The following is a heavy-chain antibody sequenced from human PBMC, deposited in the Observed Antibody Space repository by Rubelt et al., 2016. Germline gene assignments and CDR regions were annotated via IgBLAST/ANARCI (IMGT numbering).Heavy chain of an antibody. J-gene: IGHJ6*02. CDR1: GGTFSSYA. D-gene: IGHD3-9*01. V-gene: IGHV1-69*06. CDR3: ASPPYDILTGYDYYYGMDV. CDR2: IIPIFGTA. Sequence: QVQLVQSGAEVKKPGSSVKVSCKASGGTFSSYAISWVRQAPGQGLEWMGGIIPIFGTANDAQKFQGRVTITADNSTGTADMELSSLRSEDTAVYYCASPPYDILTGYDYYYGMDVWGQGTTVTVSS.